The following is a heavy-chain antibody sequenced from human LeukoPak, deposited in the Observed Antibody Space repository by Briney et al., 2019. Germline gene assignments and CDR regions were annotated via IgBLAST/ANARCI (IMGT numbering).Heavy chain of an antibody. J-gene: IGHJ4*02. Sequence: ASVKVSCKASGGTFSSYAISWVRQAPGQGLEWMGWINPNSGGTNYAQKFQGRVTMTRDTSISTAYMELSRLRSDDTAVYYCARDHDTAMVNWGQGTLVTVSS. CDR3: ARDHDTAMVN. D-gene: IGHD5-18*01. CDR2: INPNSGGT. CDR1: GGTFSSYA. V-gene: IGHV1-2*02.